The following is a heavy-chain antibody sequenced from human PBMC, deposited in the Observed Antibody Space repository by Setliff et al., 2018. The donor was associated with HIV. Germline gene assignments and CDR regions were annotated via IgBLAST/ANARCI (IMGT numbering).Heavy chain of an antibody. CDR3: ARRRPPPSGMYSSYYMDV. CDR2: VSYSGST. Sequence: SETLSLTCTVSGGFISTYYWTWIRQSPGKGLEWIGHVSYSGSTNYNPSLKSRVTISVDTSKNHFSLNLNSVTAADAAIYYCARRRPPPSGMYSSYYMDVWGKGTAVTVSS. J-gene: IGHJ6*03. V-gene: IGHV4-59*08. CDR1: GGFISTYY. D-gene: IGHD1-26*01.